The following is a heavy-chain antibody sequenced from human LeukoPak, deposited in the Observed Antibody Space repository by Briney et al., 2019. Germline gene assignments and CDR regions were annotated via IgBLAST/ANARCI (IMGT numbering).Heavy chain of an antibody. V-gene: IGHV4-4*07. D-gene: IGHD3-10*01. Sequence: SETLSLTCTVSGGSISSYYWSWIRQPAGKGLEWIGRIYTSGSTNYNPSLKGRVTISVDKSKNQFSLKLSSVTAADTAVYYCARAGGTMVRGPDVVLNWFGPWGQGTLVTVSS. CDR3: ARAGGTMVRGPDVVLNWFGP. CDR2: IYTSGST. CDR1: GGSISSYY. J-gene: IGHJ5*02.